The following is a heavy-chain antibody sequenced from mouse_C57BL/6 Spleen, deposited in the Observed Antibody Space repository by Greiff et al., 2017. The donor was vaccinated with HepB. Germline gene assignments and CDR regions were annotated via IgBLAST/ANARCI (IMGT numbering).Heavy chain of an antibody. J-gene: IGHJ2*01. CDR3: ARGGIYYDYDGYYFDY. Sequence: QVHVKQPGAELVKPGASVKLSCKASGYTFTSYWMHWVKQRPGQGLEWIGMIHPNSGSTNYNEKFKSKATLTVDKSSSTAYMQLNSLTSEDSAVYYCARGGIYYDYDGYYFDYWGQGTTLTVSS. CDR2: IHPNSGST. V-gene: IGHV1-64*01. D-gene: IGHD2-4*01. CDR1: GYTFTSYW.